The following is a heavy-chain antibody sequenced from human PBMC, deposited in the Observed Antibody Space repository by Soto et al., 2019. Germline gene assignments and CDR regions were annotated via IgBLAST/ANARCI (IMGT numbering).Heavy chain of an antibody. J-gene: IGHJ4*02. CDR3: ARGEYYYGSGSYTPFDY. CDR2: ISSSGSTI. CDR1: GFTFSSYE. V-gene: IGHV3-48*03. D-gene: IGHD3-10*01. Sequence: EVQLVESGGGLVQPGGSLRLSCAASGFTFSSYEMNWVRQAPGKGLEWVSYISSSGSTIYYADSVKGRFTISRDNAKNSLYLQMNSLRAEDTAVYYCARGEYYYGSGSYTPFDYWGQGTLVTVSS.